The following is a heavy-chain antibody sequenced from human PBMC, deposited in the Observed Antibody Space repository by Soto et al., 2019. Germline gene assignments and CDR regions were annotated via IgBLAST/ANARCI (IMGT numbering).Heavy chain of an antibody. CDR2: LSGGGSTT. CDR1: GFTFSLSA. Sequence: EVQLLESGGGFVQPGESLRLSCAASGFTFSLSAMSWVRQAPGRGLDWVSSLSGGGSTTDYADSVKGRFTISRDNSKNTVQQQMNSLRAEDTAVYYCAKGPEYDILTGCDYWGQGALVTVSS. CDR3: AKGPEYDILTGCDY. D-gene: IGHD3-9*01. J-gene: IGHJ4*02. V-gene: IGHV3-23*01.